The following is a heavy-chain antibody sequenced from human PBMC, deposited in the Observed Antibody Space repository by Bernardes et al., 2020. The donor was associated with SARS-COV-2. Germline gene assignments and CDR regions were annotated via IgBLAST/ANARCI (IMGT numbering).Heavy chain of an antibody. D-gene: IGHD5-12*01. CDR1: GFTFSSYA. CDR2: VSGSGGST. V-gene: IGHV3-23*01. CDR3: AKDRVTRWLRFPTDYYYYYYGMDV. Sequence: GWSLRLSCAASGFTFSSYAMSWVRKAPGKGLEWVSAVSGSGGSTYYADSVKGRFTISRDNSKNTLYLQMNSLRAEDTAVYYCAKDRVTRWLRFPTDYYYYYYGMDVWGQGTTVTVSS. J-gene: IGHJ6*02.